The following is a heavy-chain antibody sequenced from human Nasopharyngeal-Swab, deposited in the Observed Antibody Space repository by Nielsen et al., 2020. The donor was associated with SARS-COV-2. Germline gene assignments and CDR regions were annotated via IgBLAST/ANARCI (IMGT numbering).Heavy chain of an antibody. J-gene: IGHJ5*02. CDR3: ARDRAQYYYDSSGYYNWFDP. D-gene: IGHD3-22*01. CDR2: ISSSSSYT. V-gene: IGHV3-11*06. Sequence: GESLKISCAASGFTFSDYYMSWIRQAPGKGLEWVSYISSSSSYTNYADSVKGRFTISRDNAKNSLYLQMNSLRAEDTAVYYCARDRAQYYYDSSGYYNWFDPWGQGTLVTVSS. CDR1: GFTFSDYY.